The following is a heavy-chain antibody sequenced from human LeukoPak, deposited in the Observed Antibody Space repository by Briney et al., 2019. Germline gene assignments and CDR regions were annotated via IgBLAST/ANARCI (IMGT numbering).Heavy chain of an antibody. CDR2: ISIRGGRT. Sequence: GGSLRLSCAASGFTFSTYAMTWVRQAPGKGLDWVSVISIRGGRTDYAESVKGLFTISRDDSKNTLYLQMNSLRAEDTAVYYCAQGDWLDYWGQGTLITVS. V-gene: IGHV3-23*01. CDR1: GFTFSTYA. CDR3: AQGDWLDY. J-gene: IGHJ4*02. D-gene: IGHD2-21*02.